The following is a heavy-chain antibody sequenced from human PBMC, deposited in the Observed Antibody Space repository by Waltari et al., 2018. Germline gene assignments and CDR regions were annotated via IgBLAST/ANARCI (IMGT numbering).Heavy chain of an antibody. CDR3: ARSYSRGVIPPFFDY. CDR2: LYYNETT. D-gene: IGHD3-10*01. J-gene: IGHJ4*02. V-gene: IGHV4-39*01. CDR1: GGPISRSSSYS. Sequence: LQLQESGPGLVKPSETLSLTCTVSGGPISRSSSYSWGWIRQPPGKGLEWIGSLYYNETTYHTPSLRGRVTISVDTPKNQFSLKLNSVTAADTAVYFCARSYSRGVIPPFFDYWGQGTLVTVSS.